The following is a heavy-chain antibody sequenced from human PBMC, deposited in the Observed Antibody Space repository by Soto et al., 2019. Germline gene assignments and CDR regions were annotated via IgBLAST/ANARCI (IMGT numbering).Heavy chain of an antibody. D-gene: IGHD3-10*01. Sequence: QVQLQESGPGLVKPSQTLSLTCTVSGGSISSGGYYWSWIRQHPGTGLVWIGYIYYSGSTYYTPSLMIRVTSSVDTSKTQFSLKLSSVTAADTAVYYCARIAAPMFRGVIIWWFDPWGQGTLVTVSS. CDR1: GGSISSGGYY. V-gene: IGHV4-31*03. CDR2: IYYSGST. J-gene: IGHJ5*02. CDR3: ARIAAPMFRGVIIWWFDP.